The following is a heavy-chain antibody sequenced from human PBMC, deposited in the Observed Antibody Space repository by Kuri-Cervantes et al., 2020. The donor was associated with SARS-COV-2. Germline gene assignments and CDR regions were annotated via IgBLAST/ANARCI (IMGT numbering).Heavy chain of an antibody. J-gene: IGHJ4*02. V-gene: IGHV1-18*01. CDR1: GYTFTSYG. CDR2: ISAYNGNT. CDR3: ARDRWDAILDY. Sequence: SVKVSCKASGYTFTSYGISWVRQAPGQGLEWMVWISAYNGNTNYAQKPQGRVTMTTDASTSTAYMELRSLRSDDTAVYYCARDRWDAILDYWGQGTLVTVSS. D-gene: IGHD1-26*01.